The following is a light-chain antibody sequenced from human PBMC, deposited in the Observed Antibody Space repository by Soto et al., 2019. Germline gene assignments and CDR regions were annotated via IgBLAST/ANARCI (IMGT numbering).Light chain of an antibody. V-gene: IGLV1-47*01. CDR1: TSNIGNNY. CDR3: ATWDDTLSGPV. J-gene: IGLJ2*01. CDR2: RND. Sequence: QSVLTQPPSASETPGQRVTISCSGSTSNIGNNYVYWYQQLPAAAPRLLIYRNDKRPTGVPDRFSGSKAGTSASLAISGLRSEDEADYHCATWDDTLSGPVFGGGTKLTVL.